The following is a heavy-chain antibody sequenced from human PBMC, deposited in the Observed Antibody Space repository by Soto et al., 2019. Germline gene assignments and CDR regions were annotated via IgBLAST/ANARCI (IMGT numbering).Heavy chain of an antibody. CDR3: ARDEDQNYYDSSGSFGFFDY. CDR2: ISAYNGNT. CDR1: GYTFTSYG. Sequence: GASVKVSCKASGYTFTSYGISWVRQAPGQGLEWMGWISAYNGNTNYAQKLQGRVTMTTDTSTSTAYMGLRSLRSDDTAVYYCARDEDQNYYDSSGSFGFFDYWGQGTLVTVSS. J-gene: IGHJ4*02. V-gene: IGHV1-18*01. D-gene: IGHD3-22*01.